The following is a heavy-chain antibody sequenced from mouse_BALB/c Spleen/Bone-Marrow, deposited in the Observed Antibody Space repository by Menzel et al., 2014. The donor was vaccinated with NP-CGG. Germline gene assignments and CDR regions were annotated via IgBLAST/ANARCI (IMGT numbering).Heavy chain of an antibody. CDR2: INPSNGGA. CDR3: TTSRGYNWFAY. CDR1: GYTFTSYY. V-gene: IGHV1S81*02. J-gene: IGHJ3*01. D-gene: IGHD2-2*01. Sequence: QVQLQQSGAELAKPGASVKLSCKASGYTFTSYYMYWVKQRPGQGLEWIGEINPSNGGADFNERFKIKATLTVDKSSSTAYMQLSSLTSEDSAVYYCTTSRGYNWFAYWGQGTLVTVSA.